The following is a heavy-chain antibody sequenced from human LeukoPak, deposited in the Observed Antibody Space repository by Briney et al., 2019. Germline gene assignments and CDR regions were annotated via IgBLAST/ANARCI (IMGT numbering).Heavy chain of an antibody. CDR1: GGTFSSYT. V-gene: IGHV1-69*02. CDR2: IIPILGIA. J-gene: IGHJ3*02. CDR3: ARRSSALDAFDI. D-gene: IGHD6-25*01. Sequence: ASVKVSCKASGGTFSSYTISWVRQAPGQGLEWMGRIIPILGIANYAQKFQGRVTITAGKSTSTAYMELSSLRSEDTAVYYCARRSSALDAFDIWGQGTMVTVSS.